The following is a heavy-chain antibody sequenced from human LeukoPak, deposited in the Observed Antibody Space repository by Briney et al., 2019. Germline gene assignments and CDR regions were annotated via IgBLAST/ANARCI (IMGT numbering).Heavy chain of an antibody. V-gene: IGHV1-8*03. CDR2: MNPNSGNT. Sequence: GASVKVSCKASGYTFTGYYMHWVRQATGQGLEWMGWMNPNSGNTGYAQKFQGRVTITRNTSISTAYMELSSLRSEDTAVYYCARAGTYYDFWSGYYTSLYYMDVWGKGTTVTVSS. J-gene: IGHJ6*03. CDR1: GYTFTGYY. D-gene: IGHD3-3*01. CDR3: ARAGTYYDFWSGYYTSLYYMDV.